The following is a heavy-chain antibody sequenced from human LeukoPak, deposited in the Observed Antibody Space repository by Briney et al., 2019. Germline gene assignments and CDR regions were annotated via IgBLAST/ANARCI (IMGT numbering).Heavy chain of an antibody. V-gene: IGHV3-30-3*01. J-gene: IGHJ6*03. CDR2: ISYDGTNK. CDR3: VRSPTYYNMDV. Sequence: GSLRLSCAASGFTFSNYVIHWVRQAPGKGLEWLAVISYDGTNKYYADSVKGRFTISRDHSQSTVDLQMNTLRGADTAVYYCVRSPTYYNMDVWGKGTTVTASS. CDR1: GFTFSNYV.